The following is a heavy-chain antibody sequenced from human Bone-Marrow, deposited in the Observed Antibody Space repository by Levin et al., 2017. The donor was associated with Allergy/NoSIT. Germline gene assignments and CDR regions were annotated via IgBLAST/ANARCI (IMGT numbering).Heavy chain of an antibody. CDR3: ARHPVKIGDCSGGSCYSDYDYYMDV. D-gene: IGHD2-15*01. CDR1: GYSFTSYW. Sequence: AGGSLRLSCKGSGYSFTSYWIGWVRQMPGKGLEWMGIIYPGDSDTRYSPSFQGQVTISADKSISTAYLQWSSLKASDTAMYYCARHPVKIGDCSGGSCYSDYDYYMDVWGKGTTVTVSS. J-gene: IGHJ6*03. V-gene: IGHV5-51*01. CDR2: IYPGDSDT.